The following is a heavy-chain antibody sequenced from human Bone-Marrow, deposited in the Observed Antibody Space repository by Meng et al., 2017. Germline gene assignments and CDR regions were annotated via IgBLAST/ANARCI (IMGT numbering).Heavy chain of an antibody. CDR2: INTVGSTT. CDR1: GFSFSTYW. J-gene: IGHJ4*02. CDR3: AREGSVTTDY. V-gene: IGHV3-74*01. D-gene: IGHD4-17*01. Sequence: VQLVGSGGGFVQPGGSLRLSCAVSGFSFSTYWMHWVRQAPGKGLVWVSHINTVGSTTTYADSVKGRFTISRDNAKNTLYLQMNSLTAEDTAVYYCAREGSVTTDYWGQGTLVTVSS.